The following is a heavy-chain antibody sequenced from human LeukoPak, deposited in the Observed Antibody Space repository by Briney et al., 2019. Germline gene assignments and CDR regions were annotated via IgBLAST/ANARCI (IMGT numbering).Heavy chain of an antibody. Sequence: PGGTLRLSCAASGFTFSYYYMRRLRQAPGKGLEGVSYISSSGKNIYSADSVKGRFTISKDNAKKSLYLQMNSLRVEDTAVYYCAGEARGYMAFQIWGQGTMVTVSS. V-gene: IGHV3-11*01. D-gene: IGHD2-2*02. CDR2: ISSSGKNI. J-gene: IGHJ3*02. CDR3: AGEARGYMAFQI. CDR1: GFTFSYYY.